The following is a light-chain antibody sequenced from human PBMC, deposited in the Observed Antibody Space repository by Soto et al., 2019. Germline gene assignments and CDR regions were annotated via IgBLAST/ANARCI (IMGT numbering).Light chain of an antibody. V-gene: IGLV1-40*01. CDR1: SSNIGAGYD. Sequence: QSVLTQPPSVSGAPGQRVTISCTGSSSNIGAGYDVHWYQQLPATAPKLLIYGNSNRPAGVPDRFPGSKSGTSASLAITGLQAEDETGDCGQSYGSSLSGFYVFGTGTKLTVL. CDR2: GNS. CDR3: QSYGSSLSGFYV. J-gene: IGLJ1*01.